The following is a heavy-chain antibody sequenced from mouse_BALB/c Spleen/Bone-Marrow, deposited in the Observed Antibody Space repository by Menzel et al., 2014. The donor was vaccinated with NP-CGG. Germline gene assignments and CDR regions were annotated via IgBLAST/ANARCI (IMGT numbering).Heavy chain of an antibody. CDR2: TNPSSGYT. V-gene: IGHV1-4*01. D-gene: IGHD4-1*01. Sequence: QVQLQQSGAELARPGASVKMSCKASGYTFTNYTMHWVEQRPGQGLEWIGYTNPSSGYTNYNQKFKDTATLTADKSSSTAYMRLSSLTSADSAVYYCARGKTGFYGMDYWGQGASVTVSS. CDR3: ARGKTGFYGMDY. J-gene: IGHJ4*01. CDR1: GYTFTNYT.